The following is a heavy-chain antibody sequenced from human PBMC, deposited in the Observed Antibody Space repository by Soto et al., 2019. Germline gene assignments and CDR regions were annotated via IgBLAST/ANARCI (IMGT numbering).Heavy chain of an antibody. CDR3: ARVEDAFWSDVGIGWFDP. CDR2: IYYSGST. CDR1: GGSISSSSYY. J-gene: IGHJ5*02. V-gene: IGHV4-39*01. Sequence: SETLSLTCTVSGGSISSSSYYWGWIRQPPGKGLEWIGSIYYSGSTYYNSSLKSRVTISVDTSKNQFSLKLSSVTAADTAVYYCARVEDAFWSDVGIGWFDPWGQGTLVTVSS. D-gene: IGHD3-3*01.